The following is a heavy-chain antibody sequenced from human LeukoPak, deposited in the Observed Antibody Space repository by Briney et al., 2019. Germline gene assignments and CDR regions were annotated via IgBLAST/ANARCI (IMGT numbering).Heavy chain of an antibody. Sequence: GESLKISCKGSGYSFTDYWIGWVRQMPGKGLEWMGIIYPDDSDTRYSPSSEGQVAISADKSINTAYLQWNSLTTSDTAMYYCARLIAVVTATRFDYWGQGTLVTVSS. V-gene: IGHV5-51*01. D-gene: IGHD2-15*01. CDR1: GYSFTDYW. J-gene: IGHJ4*02. CDR2: IYPDDSDT. CDR3: ARLIAVVTATRFDY.